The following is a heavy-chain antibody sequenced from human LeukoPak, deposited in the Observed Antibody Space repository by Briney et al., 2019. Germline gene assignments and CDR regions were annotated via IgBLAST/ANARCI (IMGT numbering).Heavy chain of an antibody. CDR1: GYTFTSHG. V-gene: IGHV1-18*01. Sequence: ASVKVSCKASGYTFTSHGISWVRQAPGQGLEWMGWISAYNGNTEYAEKFQGRVTMTTDTSTSTAYMELRSLGSDDTAVYYCARDTMVTSNWFAPWGQGTLVTVSS. CDR2: ISAYNGNT. CDR3: ARDTMVTSNWFAP. J-gene: IGHJ5*02. D-gene: IGHD4-17*01.